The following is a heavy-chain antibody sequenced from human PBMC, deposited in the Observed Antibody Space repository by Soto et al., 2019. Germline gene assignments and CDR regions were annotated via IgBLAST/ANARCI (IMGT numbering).Heavy chain of an antibody. CDR3: VRGDLRFLQGIDY. Sequence: QVQLLESGGGLVQPGGSLRVSCAASRFTFSDYYMNWIRQGPGKGLEWVSTISASGTTTFYADSVKGRFTISRDNAKNSVYLQMNSLRVEDTAVYYCVRGDLRFLQGIDYWGQGTLVTVSS. D-gene: IGHD3-3*01. J-gene: IGHJ4*02. V-gene: IGHV3-11*01. CDR2: ISASGTTT. CDR1: RFTFSDYY.